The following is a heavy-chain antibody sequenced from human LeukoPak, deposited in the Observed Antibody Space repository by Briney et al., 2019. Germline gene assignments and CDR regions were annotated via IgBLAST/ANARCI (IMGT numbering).Heavy chain of an antibody. CDR1: GFTFSSYE. Sequence: GGSLRLSCAASGFTFSSYEMNWVRQAQGQGLEWVSYISSSGSTIYYADSVKGRFTISRDNAKNSLYLQMNSLSAEDTAVYYCARDGVVPAAPDYYYGMDVWGKGTTVTVSS. J-gene: IGHJ6*04. CDR2: ISSSGSTI. V-gene: IGHV3-48*03. CDR3: ARDGVVPAAPDYYYGMDV. D-gene: IGHD2-2*01.